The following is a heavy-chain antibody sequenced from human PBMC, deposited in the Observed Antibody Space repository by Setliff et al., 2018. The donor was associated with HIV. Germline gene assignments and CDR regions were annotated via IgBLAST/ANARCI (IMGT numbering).Heavy chain of an antibody. Sequence: PSETLSLTCTVSGVSIDKNYWSWVRRPPGKGLGWIGRVYMSGKTNYSPSLKSRVTMSADTSKNQVSLKLTSVTAADTAVYYCAKDAGVTGGLYRYYIDAWGNGTTVTVSS. CDR1: GVSIDKNY. D-gene: IGHD2-8*01. V-gene: IGHV4-4*07. J-gene: IGHJ6*03. CDR3: AKDAGVTGGLYRYYIDA. CDR2: VYMSGKT.